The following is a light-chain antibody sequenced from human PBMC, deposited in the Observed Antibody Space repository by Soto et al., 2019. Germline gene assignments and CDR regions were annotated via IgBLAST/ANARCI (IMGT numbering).Light chain of an antibody. V-gene: IGKV3-15*01. Sequence: EIVMTPSPATLSVSPGERATLSCRASQSVSSNLAWYQQKPGQAPRLLIYGASSRATGIPVRFSGSGSGTEFTLTISSLQSEDFAVYYCQQYYTWPLTFGQGTRLEI. J-gene: IGKJ5*01. CDR2: GAS. CDR3: QQYYTWPLT. CDR1: QSVSSN.